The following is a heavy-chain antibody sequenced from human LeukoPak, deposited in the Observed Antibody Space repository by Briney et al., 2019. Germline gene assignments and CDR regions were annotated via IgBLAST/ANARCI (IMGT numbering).Heavy chain of an antibody. Sequence: GGSLRLSCAASGFTFDDYTMHWVRQAPGKGLEWVSLITWDGGSTYYADSVKGRFTISRDNSKNSLYLQMNSLRTEDTALYYCARGKNTGSYLSHVDYWGQGTLVTVSS. CDR3: ARGKNTGSYLSHVDY. D-gene: IGHD3-10*01. CDR2: ITWDGGST. J-gene: IGHJ4*02. CDR1: GFTFDDYT. V-gene: IGHV3-43*01.